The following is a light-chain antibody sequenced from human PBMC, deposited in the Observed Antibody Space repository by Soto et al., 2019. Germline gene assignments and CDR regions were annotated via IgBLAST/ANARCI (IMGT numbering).Light chain of an antibody. J-gene: IGLJ3*02. CDR1: SSNIGAGYN. V-gene: IGLV1-40*01. Sequence: QSVLTQPPSVSGAPGQRVTISCTGSSSNIGAGYNVHWYQQLPGTAPKLLIYGNSNRPSGVPDRFSGSKSGTSASLAITGPQAEDEPDYSCQSYDSSLRGWVFGGGTKVTVL. CDR3: QSYDSSLRGWV. CDR2: GNS.